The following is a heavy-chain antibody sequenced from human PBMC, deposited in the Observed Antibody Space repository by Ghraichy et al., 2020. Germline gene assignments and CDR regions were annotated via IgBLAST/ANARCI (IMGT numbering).Heavy chain of an antibody. D-gene: IGHD2-2*01. CDR3: ARENWRYCSSTSCSSFDY. J-gene: IGHJ4*02. Sequence: GGSLRLSCAASGFTFSSYAMHWVRQAPGKGLEWVAVISYDGSNKYYADSVKGRFTISRDNSKNTLYLQMNSLRAEDTAVYYCARENWRYCSSTSCSSFDYWGQGTLVTVSS. CDR1: GFTFSSYA. V-gene: IGHV3-30-3*01. CDR2: ISYDGSNK.